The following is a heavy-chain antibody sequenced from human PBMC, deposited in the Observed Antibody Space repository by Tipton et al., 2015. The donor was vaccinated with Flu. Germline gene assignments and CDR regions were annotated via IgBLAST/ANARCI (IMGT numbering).Heavy chain of an antibody. Sequence: QVQLVQSGPEVKPSETLSLTCTVSGGSIGSFYWNWIRQPPGKGLEWIGYIYNNAYTKYNPSLKSRVTISVDTSKKQFSLQLRSVTAADTAVYYCARDPSLGMPDYFDHWGQGTLVTASS. V-gene: IGHV4-59*12. J-gene: IGHJ4*02. CDR3: ARDPSLGMPDYFDH. CDR1: GGSIGSFY. D-gene: IGHD2-2*01. CDR2: IYNNAYT.